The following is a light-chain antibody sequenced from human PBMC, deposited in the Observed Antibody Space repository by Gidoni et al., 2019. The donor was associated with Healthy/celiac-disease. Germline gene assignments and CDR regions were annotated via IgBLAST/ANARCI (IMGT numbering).Light chain of an antibody. CDR1: QSISSY. CDR3: QQSYSTRRT. CDR2: AAS. V-gene: IGKV1-39*01. Sequence: DIQMTHSPSSLSASVGDRVTITCRASQSISSYLNWYQQKPGKAPKLLIYAASSLQSGVPSRFSGSGSGTDFTLTISSLQPEDFATYYCQQSYSTRRTFGGGTKVEIK. J-gene: IGKJ4*02.